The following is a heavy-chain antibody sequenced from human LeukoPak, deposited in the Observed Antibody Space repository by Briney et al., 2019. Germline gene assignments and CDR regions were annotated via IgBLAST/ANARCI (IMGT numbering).Heavy chain of an antibody. D-gene: IGHD4-17*01. V-gene: IGHV3-30*03. CDR3: ARTGDYESFDY. CDR2: ISYDESKI. J-gene: IGHJ4*02. Sequence: GGSVKLSCTGSVFSFTNYSMHWVRHAPCEGLEWVAVISYDESKIYYADSVKGRFTISRDNAKNPLYLQMNSLRAEDTAVYYCARTGDYESFDYWGQGTLVTVSS. CDR1: VFSFTNYS.